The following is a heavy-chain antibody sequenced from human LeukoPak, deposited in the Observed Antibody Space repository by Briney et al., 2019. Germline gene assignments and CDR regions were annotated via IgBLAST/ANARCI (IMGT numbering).Heavy chain of an antibody. D-gene: IGHD4-17*01. J-gene: IGHJ4*02. CDR1: GFTVSSNY. V-gene: IGHV3-53*01. CDR3: ARVRYGDYFFDY. Sequence: GGSLRLSXAASGFTVSSNYMSWVRQAPGKGLEWVSVIYSGGSTYYADSVKGRFTISRDNSKNTLYLQMNSLRAEDTAVYYCARVRYGDYFFDYWGQGTLVTVSS. CDR2: IYSGGST.